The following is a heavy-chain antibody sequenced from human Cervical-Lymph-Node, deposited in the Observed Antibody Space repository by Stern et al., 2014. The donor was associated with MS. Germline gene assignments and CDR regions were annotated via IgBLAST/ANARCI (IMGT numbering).Heavy chain of an antibody. Sequence: EVQLVESGGGFLHLGGSLSFSWEAFEFTFGTYWIHWVRQGPGKGLVWVYRINSGGSSTSYTDSVRGRFIISRDNAKNTVDLQMTSLRAEDTAVYYCARSSGASGDAMDVWGQGTTVTVSS. CDR3: ARSSGASGDAMDV. CDR1: EFTFGTYW. D-gene: IGHD2-15*01. CDR2: INSGGSST. J-gene: IGHJ6*02. V-gene: IGHV3-74*01.